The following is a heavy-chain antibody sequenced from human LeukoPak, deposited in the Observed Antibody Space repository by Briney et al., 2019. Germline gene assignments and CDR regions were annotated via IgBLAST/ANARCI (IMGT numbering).Heavy chain of an antibody. J-gene: IGHJ4*02. CDR1: GFTFSSYA. CDR3: AKFETRGNTDFDY. V-gene: IGHV3-21*01. CDR2: ISGSSIYI. D-gene: IGHD2/OR15-2a*01. Sequence: PGGSLRLSCAASGFTFSSYAMSWVRQAPGKGLEWVSSISGSSIYILYADSVKGRFTISRDDARSSLYLQMNSLRAEDTAVYYCAKFETRGNTDFDYWGQGTLVTVSS.